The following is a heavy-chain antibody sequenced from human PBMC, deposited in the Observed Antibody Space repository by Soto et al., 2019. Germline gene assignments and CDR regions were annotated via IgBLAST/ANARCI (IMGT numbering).Heavy chain of an antibody. D-gene: IGHD6-19*01. CDR3: ATYLEVARGSQGQEGVDY. CDR1: GFSFSNFA. V-gene: IGHV3-23*01. J-gene: IGHJ4*02. Sequence: EVRLWESGGGLVKPGGSLRLSCAASGFSFSNFAMSWVRQAPGKGLEWVSSISDNGFYTNHAHSVMGRFTISRDKSKNTRVQPMSGLGTEDMGLYSCATYLEVARGSQGQEGVDYWGQGTLVNVSS. CDR2: ISDNGFYT.